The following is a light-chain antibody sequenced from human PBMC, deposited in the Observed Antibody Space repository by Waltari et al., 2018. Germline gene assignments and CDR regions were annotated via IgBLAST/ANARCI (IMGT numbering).Light chain of an antibody. Sequence: SYELTQPPSVSVSPGQTASITCSGDKLGDKYACWYQQKPGQSPVLVIYKDSKRPSGNPERFSGSNSGNTATLTISGTQAMDEADYYCQAWDSSVVFGGGTKLTVL. J-gene: IGLJ2*01. V-gene: IGLV3-1*01. CDR2: KDS. CDR1: KLGDKY. CDR3: QAWDSSVV.